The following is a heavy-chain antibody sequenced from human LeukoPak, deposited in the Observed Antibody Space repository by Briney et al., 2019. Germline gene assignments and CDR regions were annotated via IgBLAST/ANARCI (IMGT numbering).Heavy chain of an antibody. V-gene: IGHV3-23*01. D-gene: IGHD4-11*01. CDR3: ATGGATTSFSRFDY. J-gene: IGHJ4*02. CDR1: GFTFSSYA. Sequence: GGSLRLSCAASGFTFSSYAMSWVRQAPGKGLEWASAISGSGGSTYYADSVKGRFTISRDNSKNTLYLQMNSLRAEDTAVYYCATGGATTSFSRFDYWGQGTLVTVSS. CDR2: ISGSGGST.